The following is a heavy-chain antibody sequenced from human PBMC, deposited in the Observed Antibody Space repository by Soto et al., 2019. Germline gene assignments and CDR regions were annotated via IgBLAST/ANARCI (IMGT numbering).Heavy chain of an antibody. CDR2: IDPSDSYT. CDR3: ASGYSGYDPYYYYYYGMDV. V-gene: IGHV5-10-1*01. D-gene: IGHD5-12*01. CDR1: GYSFTSYW. J-gene: IGHJ6*02. Sequence: GESLKISCKGSGYSFTSYWISWVRQMPGKGLEWMGRIDPSDSYTNYSPSFQCHVTISADKSISTAYLQWSSLKASDTAMYYCASGYSGYDPYYYYYYGMDVWGQGTTVTVSS.